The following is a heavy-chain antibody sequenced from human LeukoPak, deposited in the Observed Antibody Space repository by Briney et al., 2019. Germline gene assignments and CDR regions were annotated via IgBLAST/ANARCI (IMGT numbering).Heavy chain of an antibody. J-gene: IGHJ6*03. Sequence: GGSLRLSCAASGFTFSSYAMHWVRQAPGKGLEGVAVISYDGSNKYYADSVKGRFTISRDNSKSTLYLQMNSLRAEDTAVYYCAREWGPSAPKRVYYMDVWGKGTTVTVSS. CDR3: AREWGPSAPKRVYYMDV. CDR1: GFTFSSYA. CDR2: ISYDGSNK. D-gene: IGHD3-16*01. V-gene: IGHV3-30*01.